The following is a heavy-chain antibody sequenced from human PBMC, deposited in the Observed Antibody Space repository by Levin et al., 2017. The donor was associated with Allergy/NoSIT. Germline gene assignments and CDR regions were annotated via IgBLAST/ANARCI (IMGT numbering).Heavy chain of an antibody. CDR3: ARVFSYYYYMDV. J-gene: IGHJ6*03. CDR1: GVAFSSYS. CDR2: ISSSSSSI. Sequence: PGESLKISCVASGVAFSSYSMNWVRQAPGKGLEWISYISSSSSSIDYADSVKGRFTISRDNAKNSLFLQMNSLRDEDTAVYYCARVFSYYYYMDVWGKGTTVTVSS. V-gene: IGHV3-48*02.